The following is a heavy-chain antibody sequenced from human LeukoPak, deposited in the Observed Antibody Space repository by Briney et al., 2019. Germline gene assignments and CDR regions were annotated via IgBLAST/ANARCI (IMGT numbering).Heavy chain of an antibody. V-gene: IGHV1-69*13. CDR1: GGTFSSYA. J-gene: IGHJ4*02. CDR2: IIPIFGTA. CDR3: AGIAVAGPFDY. D-gene: IGHD6-19*01. Sequence: GASVKVSCKASGGTFSSYAISWVRQAPGQGLEWMGGIIPIFGTANYAQKFQGRVTITADESTSTAYMELRSLRSDDTAVYYCAGIAVAGPFDYWGQGTLVTVSS.